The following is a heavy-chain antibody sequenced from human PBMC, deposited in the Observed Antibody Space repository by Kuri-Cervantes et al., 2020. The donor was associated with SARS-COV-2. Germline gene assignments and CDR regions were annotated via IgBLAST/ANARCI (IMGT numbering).Heavy chain of an antibody. Sequence: GESLKISCAASGFTFSSYAMHWVRQAPGKGLEYVSAISSNGGSTYYANSVKGRFTISRDNSKNTLYLQMGSLRAEDMAVYYCARGSSCSSTSCYEVGWFEPWGQGTLVTVSS. V-gene: IGHV3-64*01. CDR3: ARGSSCSSTSCYEVGWFEP. CDR2: ISSNGGST. D-gene: IGHD2-2*01. J-gene: IGHJ5*02. CDR1: GFTFSSYA.